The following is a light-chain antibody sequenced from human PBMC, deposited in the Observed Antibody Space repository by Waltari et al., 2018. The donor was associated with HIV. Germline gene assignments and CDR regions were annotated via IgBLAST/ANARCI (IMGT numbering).Light chain of an antibody. CDR1: QSISKY. Sequence: DIQMTQSPSSLSASVGDGVTITCRASQSISKYLNWYQHKPGKAPKLLLQTTSSLQRGVPSRFRGSVSGTDFTLTISNLQFEDFATYYCQQSYTSPHTFGQGTNLEI. V-gene: IGKV1-39*01. CDR2: TTS. J-gene: IGKJ2*01. CDR3: QQSYTSPHT.